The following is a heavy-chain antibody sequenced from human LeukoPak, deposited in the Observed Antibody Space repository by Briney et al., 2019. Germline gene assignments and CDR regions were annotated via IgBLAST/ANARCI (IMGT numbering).Heavy chain of an antibody. Sequence: GSLSLSCAASGFTFSSYAMSWVRQAPGKGLEWVSAISGSGGSTYYADSVKGRFTISRDNSKNTLYLQMNSLRAEDTAVYYCAKDISGWYGSFAFDIWGQGTMVTVSS. V-gene: IGHV3-23*01. J-gene: IGHJ3*02. CDR2: ISGSGGST. CDR3: AKDISGWYGSFAFDI. CDR1: GFTFSSYA. D-gene: IGHD6-19*01.